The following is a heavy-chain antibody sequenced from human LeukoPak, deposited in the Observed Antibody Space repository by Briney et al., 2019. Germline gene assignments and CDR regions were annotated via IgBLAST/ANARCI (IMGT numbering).Heavy chain of an antibody. V-gene: IGHV4-4*07. J-gene: IGHJ5*02. CDR3: ARLWLPHWFDP. CDR1: GGSISSYY. D-gene: IGHD5-12*01. Sequence: SETLSLTCTVSGGSISSYYWSWIRQPAGKGLEWIGRIYTSGSTNYNPPLKSRVTISVDTSKNQFSLRLSSVTAADTAVYYCARLWLPHWFDPWGQGTLVTVSS. CDR2: IYTSGST.